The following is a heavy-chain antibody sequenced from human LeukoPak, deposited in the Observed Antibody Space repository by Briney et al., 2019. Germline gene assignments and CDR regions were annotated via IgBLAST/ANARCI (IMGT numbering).Heavy chain of an antibody. D-gene: IGHD3-16*02. CDR3: ARHSRYYGYVWGSYRYTRDPYYFDY. Sequence: PSETLSLTCTVSGGSISSSSYYWGWIRQPPGKGLEWIGGIYYSGSTYYNPSLKSRVTISVDTSKNQFSLKLSSVTAADTAVYYCARHSRYYGYVWGSYRYTRDPYYFDYWGQGTLVTVSS. J-gene: IGHJ4*02. CDR1: GGSISSSSYY. CDR2: IYYSGST. V-gene: IGHV4-39*01.